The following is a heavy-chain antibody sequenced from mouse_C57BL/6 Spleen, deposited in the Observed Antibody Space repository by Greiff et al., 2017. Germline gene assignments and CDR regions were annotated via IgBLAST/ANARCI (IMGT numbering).Heavy chain of an antibody. J-gene: IGHJ2*01. CDR1: GFTFSSYG. CDR3: ATVVAKYYFDY. CDR2: ISSGGSYT. D-gene: IGHD1-1*01. V-gene: IGHV5-6*01. Sequence: EVQLVESGGDLVKPGGSLKLSCAASGFTFSSYGMSWVRQTPDKRLEWVATISSGGSYTYYPDSVQGRFTISRDNAKNTLYLQMSSLKSEDTAMYYCATVVAKYYFDYWGQGTTLTVSS.